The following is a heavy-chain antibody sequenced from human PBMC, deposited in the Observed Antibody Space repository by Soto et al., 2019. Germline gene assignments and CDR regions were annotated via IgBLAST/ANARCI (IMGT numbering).Heavy chain of an antibody. CDR3: ARSGAARSYYYYGMDV. V-gene: IGHV3-30*03. J-gene: IGHJ6*02. D-gene: IGHD6-6*01. CDR2: ISNDGSNK. Sequence: GSLRLSCAASGFSFSTYGMHWVRQAPGKGLEWMAVISNDGSNKYYADSVKGRFTISRDNSKDTLYLQMNSLRAEDTAVYYCARSGAARSYYYYGMDVWGQGTTVTVSS. CDR1: GFSFSTYG.